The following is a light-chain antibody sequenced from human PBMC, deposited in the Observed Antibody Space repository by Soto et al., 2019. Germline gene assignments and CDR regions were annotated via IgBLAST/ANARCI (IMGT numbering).Light chain of an antibody. CDR2: GAS. J-gene: IGKJ1*01. CDR1: PTISRNS. V-gene: IGKV3-20*01. Sequence: VLPQSPGPLSLSPGARAPFSCRASPTISRNSLVWSQTKPGQAPRLLLYGASTRAPGIPDRFPGSGSGTDLTLPITSLDPEDFEVHYCQQYAGSVPWTCGQGPNVE. CDR3: QQYAGSVPWT.